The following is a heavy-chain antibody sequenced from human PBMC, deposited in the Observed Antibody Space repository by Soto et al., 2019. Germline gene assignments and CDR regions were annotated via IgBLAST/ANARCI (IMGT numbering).Heavy chain of an antibody. J-gene: IGHJ5*02. D-gene: IGHD4-4*01. Sequence: GESLKISCKGSEYSFTSYWIGWVRQMPGKGLEWMGIIYPGDSDTRYSPSFQGQVTISADKSISTAYLQWSSLKASDTAMYYCARGVIEDYSDNWFDPWGQGTLVTVSS. CDR3: ARGVIEDYSDNWFDP. V-gene: IGHV5-51*01. CDR1: EYSFTSYW. CDR2: IYPGDSDT.